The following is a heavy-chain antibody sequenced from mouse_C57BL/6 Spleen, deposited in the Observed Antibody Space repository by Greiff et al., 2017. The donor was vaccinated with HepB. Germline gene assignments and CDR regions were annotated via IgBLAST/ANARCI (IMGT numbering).Heavy chain of an antibody. Sequence: EVQLVESGGGLVKPGGSLKLSCAASGFTFSDYGMHWVRQAPEKGLEWVAYISSGSSTIYDADTVKGRFTISRDNAKNTLFLQMTSLRSEDTAMYYCARGVYYGSSYPFAYWGQGTLVTVSA. J-gene: IGHJ3*01. D-gene: IGHD1-1*01. CDR2: ISSGSSTI. V-gene: IGHV5-17*01. CDR3: ARGVYYGSSYPFAY. CDR1: GFTFSDYG.